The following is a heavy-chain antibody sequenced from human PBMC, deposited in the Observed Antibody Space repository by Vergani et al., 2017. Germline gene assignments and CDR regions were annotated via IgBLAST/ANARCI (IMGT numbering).Heavy chain of an antibody. CDR2: IYSTGST. D-gene: IGHD3-9*01. Sequence: QVQLQESGPGLINPSETLSLTCTVPGGSITFYYWSWIRQSPGKGLEWIGYIYSTGSTNYNPSLNSRVTMSVDTSKNQFSLKLRSVTAADTAVYFCARVMYRDEASTGYRLEGMDIWGQGTTVTISS. CDR3: ARVMYRDEASTGYRLEGMDI. J-gene: IGHJ6*02. CDR1: GGSITFYY. V-gene: IGHV4-59*13.